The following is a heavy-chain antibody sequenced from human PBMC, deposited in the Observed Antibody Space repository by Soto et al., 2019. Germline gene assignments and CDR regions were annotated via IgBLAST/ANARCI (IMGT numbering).Heavy chain of an antibody. Sequence: SETLSLTCAISGGSFSGYYWSWTRQPPGKGLEWIGEINHDGITNYNPSLKSRVTISLDTSKNQFSLKLTSVTAADTAVYYCAGRYCTGGSCYRPWGQGTLVTVSS. D-gene: IGHD2-15*01. V-gene: IGHV4-34*01. CDR3: AGRYCTGGSCYRP. CDR1: GGSFSGYY. J-gene: IGHJ4*02. CDR2: INHDGIT.